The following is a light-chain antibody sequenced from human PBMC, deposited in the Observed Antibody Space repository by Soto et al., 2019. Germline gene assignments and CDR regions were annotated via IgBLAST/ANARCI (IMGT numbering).Light chain of an antibody. Sequence: QSALTQPASVSGSPGQSITISCTGTSSDVGAYDYVSWYQQHPGKAPKVMIYEVSNRPSGVSNRFSGPKSGNTASLTISGLQAEDEADYYCSSYTSSSIFVFGTGTKLTVL. CDR1: SSDVGAYDY. V-gene: IGLV2-14*01. CDR2: EVS. CDR3: SSYTSSSIFV. J-gene: IGLJ1*01.